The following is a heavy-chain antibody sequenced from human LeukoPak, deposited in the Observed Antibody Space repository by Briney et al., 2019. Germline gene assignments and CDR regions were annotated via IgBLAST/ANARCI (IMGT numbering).Heavy chain of an antibody. J-gene: IGHJ6*03. CDR3: ARVGPAAIYYYYYYYMDV. CDR1: GGSISSYY. Sequence: SETLSLTCTVSGGSISSYYWSWIRQPPGKGLEWIGYIVYSGSTNYNSSLKSRVTISVDTSKNQFSLKLSSVTAADTAVYYCARVGPAAIYYYYYYYMDVWGKGTTVTVSS. CDR2: IVYSGST. D-gene: IGHD2-2*01. V-gene: IGHV4-59*01.